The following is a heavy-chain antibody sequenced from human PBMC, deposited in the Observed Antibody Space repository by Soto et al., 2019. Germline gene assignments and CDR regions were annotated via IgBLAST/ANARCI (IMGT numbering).Heavy chain of an antibody. V-gene: IGHV3-30*18. CDR1: GFSFSSYA. D-gene: IGHD6-19*01. CDR3: AKDLWPERGSGSPLDY. Sequence: ESGGGVVQPGGSLRVSCAASGFSFSSYAMHWVRQAPGKGLERVAGITYDGSNKYYADSVKGRFTVSRDTSKNTLFLQMNSLRVEDTAVYHCAKDLWPERGSGSPLDYWGQGTLVTVSS. CDR2: ITYDGSNK. J-gene: IGHJ4*02.